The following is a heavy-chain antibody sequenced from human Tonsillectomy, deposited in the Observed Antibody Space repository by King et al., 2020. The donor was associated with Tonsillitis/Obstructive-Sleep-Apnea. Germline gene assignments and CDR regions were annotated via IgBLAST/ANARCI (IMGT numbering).Heavy chain of an antibody. J-gene: IGHJ6*02. CDR1: GFTFSSYG. D-gene: IGHD3-3*01. V-gene: IGHV3-23*04. CDR2: ISGSGGST. Sequence: VQLVESGGGLVQPGGSLRLSCEASGFTFSSYGMSWVRQAPGKGLEWVSGISGSGGSTYYADSVKGRFTISRDNSQNTLYLQMNSLRAEDTAVYYCAKRISLDYGMDVWGQGTTVTVSS. CDR3: AKRISLDYGMDV.